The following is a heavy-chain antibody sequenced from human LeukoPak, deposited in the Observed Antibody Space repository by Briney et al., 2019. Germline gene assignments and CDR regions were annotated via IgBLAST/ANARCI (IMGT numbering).Heavy chain of an antibody. V-gene: IGHV3-74*01. J-gene: IGHJ4*02. CDR3: ARGRDDASGAKYFDY. D-gene: IGHD6-19*01. CDR2: ISDDGSRT. CDR1: GFTFSSYW. Sequence: GGSLRLSCAASGFTFSSYWMHWVRQAPGKGLVWVSRISDDGSRTGYADSVKGRVTISRDNAKNTLYLQMNSLRVEDTAVYYCARGRDDASGAKYFDYWGQGSLVTVSS.